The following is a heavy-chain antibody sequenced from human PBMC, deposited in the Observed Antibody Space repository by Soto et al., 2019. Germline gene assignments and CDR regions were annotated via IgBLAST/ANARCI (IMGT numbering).Heavy chain of an antibody. CDR3: TTDSYITSIIVRFDY. CDR2: VKSKTDGGTT. D-gene: IGHD3-22*01. Sequence: GGSLRLSYAACGLNFSNAWINWVRQTPGKGLEWVGRVKSKTDGGTTDFAAPVKGRFAISRDDSKNMVYLEMNSLKTEDTAIYYCTTDSYITSIIVRFDYWGHGTLVTVSS. V-gene: IGHV3-15*07. CDR1: GLNFSNAW. J-gene: IGHJ4*01.